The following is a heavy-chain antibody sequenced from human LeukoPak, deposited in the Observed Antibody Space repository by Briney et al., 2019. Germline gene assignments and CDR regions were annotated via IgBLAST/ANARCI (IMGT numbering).Heavy chain of an antibody. CDR2: ISSSPSYI. CDR1: GFSFSRYN. CDR3: AREAGPADILTGYSPYYFDY. V-gene: IGHV3-21*01. J-gene: IGHJ4*02. D-gene: IGHD3-9*01. Sequence: GGSLRLSCAASGFSFSRYNMNWVRQAPGKGLEWVSSISSSPSYIYYADSVKGRFTISRDDAKNSLYLQMNSLRAEDTAVYYCAREAGPADILTGYSPYYFDYWGQGTLVTVSS.